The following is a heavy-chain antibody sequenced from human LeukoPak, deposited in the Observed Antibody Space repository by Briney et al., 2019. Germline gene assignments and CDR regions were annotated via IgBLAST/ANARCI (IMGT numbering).Heavy chain of an antibody. V-gene: IGHV3-33*01. Sequence: GGSLRLSCAASGFTFSSYGMHWVRQAPGKGLEWVAVIWYDGSNKYYADSVKGRFTISRGNSKNTLFVEMNSLRAEDTAVYYCASETYYDSSGYYYWGQGTLVSVSS. CDR1: GFTFSSYG. D-gene: IGHD3-22*01. CDR3: ASETYYDSSGYYY. J-gene: IGHJ4*02. CDR2: IWYDGSNK.